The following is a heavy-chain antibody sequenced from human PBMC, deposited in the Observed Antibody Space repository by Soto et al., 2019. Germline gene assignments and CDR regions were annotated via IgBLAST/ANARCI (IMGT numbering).Heavy chain of an antibody. D-gene: IGHD6-6*01. V-gene: IGHV3-48*03. CDR1: GFTFSSYE. CDR3: SSIAARTTDY. CDR2: ISSSGSTI. J-gene: IGHJ4*02. Sequence: EVQLVESGGGLVQPGGSLRLSCAASGFTFSSYEMNWVRQAPGKGLEWVSYISSSGSTIYYADSVKGRFTISRDNAKNTLYLQMNSLRAEDTAVYYCSSIAARTTDYWGQGTLVTVSS.